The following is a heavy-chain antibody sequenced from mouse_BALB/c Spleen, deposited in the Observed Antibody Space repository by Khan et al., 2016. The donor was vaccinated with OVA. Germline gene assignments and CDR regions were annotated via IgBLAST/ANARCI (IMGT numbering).Heavy chain of an antibody. CDR3: ARSNYGNFAY. Sequence: EVELVESGGGLVKPGGSLKLSCAASGFTFSSYTMSWIRQTPEKRLEWVATISSGGDNTYYPDSVKGRFTISRANAKNNLYLQMSSLRSEDTALYYCARSNYGNFAYWGQGTLVTVSA. CDR2: ISSGGDNT. CDR1: GFTFSSYT. D-gene: IGHD2-1*01. V-gene: IGHV5-9*03. J-gene: IGHJ3*01.